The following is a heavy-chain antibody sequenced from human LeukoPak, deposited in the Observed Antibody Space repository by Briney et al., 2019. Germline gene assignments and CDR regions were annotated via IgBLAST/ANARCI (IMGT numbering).Heavy chain of an antibody. D-gene: IGHD1-14*01. J-gene: IGHJ3*01. Sequence: GGSLRLSREAPGFRFGAAFGGFAMSWVRQAPGKGPEWDSLINADGTTTTYSDSVKGCLTTSPDNAWNSVSPQMNSLTMEDTAVYYWVVVVEPPGTNGFDGWGQGTLTAASS. CDR3: VVVVEPPGTNGFDG. V-gene: IGHV3-74*01. CDR2: INADGTTT. CDR1: GFRFGAAFG.